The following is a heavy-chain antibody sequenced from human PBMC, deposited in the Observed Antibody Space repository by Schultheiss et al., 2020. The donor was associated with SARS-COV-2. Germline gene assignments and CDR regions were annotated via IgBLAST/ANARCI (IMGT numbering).Heavy chain of an antibody. CDR2: ISWNSGSI. CDR3: AKDISRYYDSQGMDV. CDR1: GFTFDDYA. V-gene: IGHV3-9*01. D-gene: IGHD3-22*01. Sequence: SLKISCAASGFTFDDYAMHWVRQAPGKGLEWVSGISWNSGSIGYADSVKGRFTISRDNAKNSLYLQMNSLRAEDTALYYCAKDISRYYDSQGMDVWGQVTTVTVSS. J-gene: IGHJ6*02.